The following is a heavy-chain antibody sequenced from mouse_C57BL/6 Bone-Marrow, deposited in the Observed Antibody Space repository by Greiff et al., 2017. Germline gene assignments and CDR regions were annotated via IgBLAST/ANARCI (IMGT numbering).Heavy chain of an antibody. D-gene: IGHD3-3*01. J-gene: IGHJ4*01. V-gene: IGHV5-17*01. CDR2: ISSGRSTI. CDR1: GFTFSDYG. CDR3: ARQGLRAMDY. Sequence: EVHLVESGGGLVKPGGSLKLSCAASGFTFSDYGMHWVRQAPEKGLEWVAYISSGRSTIYYADTVKGRFTITRDNAKNTLFLQMTSLRSEDTAMYYCARQGLRAMDYWGQGTSVTVSS.